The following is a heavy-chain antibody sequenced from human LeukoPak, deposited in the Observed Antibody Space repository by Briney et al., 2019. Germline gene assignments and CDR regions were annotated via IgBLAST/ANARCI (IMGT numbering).Heavy chain of an antibody. D-gene: IGHD3-22*01. CDR1: GGSLSRYH. Sequence: SETLSLTCTVSGGSLSRYHWNWIRQPPGERLEWIGWIHYSGSTAYNPSLESRVTMSVDTSKNHISLKMTSVTAADTATYYCARWGYFDSSGYFVVDYWGQGALVTVSS. J-gene: IGHJ4*02. V-gene: IGHV4-59*01. CDR3: ARWGYFDSSGYFVVDY. CDR2: IHYSGST.